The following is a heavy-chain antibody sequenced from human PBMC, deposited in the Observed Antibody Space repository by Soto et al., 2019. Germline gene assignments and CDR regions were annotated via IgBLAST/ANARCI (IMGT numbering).Heavy chain of an antibody. D-gene: IGHD3-22*01. CDR3: ARKGYYDISGYSFDY. J-gene: IGHJ4*02. V-gene: IGHV4-4*02. CDR1: GGSISTVNW. CDR2: IYHSGST. Sequence: SETLSLTCAVSGGSISTVNWWNWVRQSPEKGLEWVGEIYHSGSTNYNPSLKSRVTISVDKSKNQFSVTLNSVTAADTAIYYCARKGYYDISGYSFDYWGQGILVTVSS.